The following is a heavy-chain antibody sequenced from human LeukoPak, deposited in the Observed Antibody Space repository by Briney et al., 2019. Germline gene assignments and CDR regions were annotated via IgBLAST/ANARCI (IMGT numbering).Heavy chain of an antibody. CDR1: GFTFSDYY. D-gene: IGHD3-3*01. V-gene: IGHV3-11*04. Sequence: GGSLRLSCAASGFTFSDYYMSWIRQAPGKGLEWVSYISSSGSTIYYADSVKGRFTISRDNAKNSLYLQMNSLRAEDTAVYYCARDRFWSGYSAGGLWFDPWGQGTLVTVSS. CDR2: ISSSGSTI. J-gene: IGHJ5*02. CDR3: ARDRFWSGYSAGGLWFDP.